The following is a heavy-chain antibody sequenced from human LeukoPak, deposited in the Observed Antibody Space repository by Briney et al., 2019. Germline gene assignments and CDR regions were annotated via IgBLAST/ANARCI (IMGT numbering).Heavy chain of an antibody. CDR1: GGSFSGYY. V-gene: IGHV4-34*01. CDR3: ASITMVRGVIIHPNWFDP. CDR2: INHSGST. D-gene: IGHD3-10*01. J-gene: IGHJ5*02. Sequence: SETLSLTCAVYGGSFSGYYWSWIRQPPGKGLEWIGEINHSGSTNYNPSLKSRVTISVDTSKNKFSLKLSSVTAADTAVYYCASITMVRGVIIHPNWFDPWGQGTLVTVSS.